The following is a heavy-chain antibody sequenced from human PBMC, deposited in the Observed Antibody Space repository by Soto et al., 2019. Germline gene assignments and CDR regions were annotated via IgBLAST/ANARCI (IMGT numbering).Heavy chain of an antibody. J-gene: IGHJ6*02. CDR2: ISSSSSYI. CDR3: ARARYCSSTSCLPGYYYYGMDV. D-gene: IGHD2-2*01. V-gene: IGHV3-21*01. CDR1: GFTFSSYS. Sequence: EVQLVESGGGLVKPGGSLRLSCAASGFTFSSYSMNWVRQAPGKGLEWVSSISSSSSYIYYADSVKGRFTISRDNAKNSLYLQMNSLRAEDTAVYYCARARYCSSTSCLPGYYYYGMDVWGQGTTVTVSS.